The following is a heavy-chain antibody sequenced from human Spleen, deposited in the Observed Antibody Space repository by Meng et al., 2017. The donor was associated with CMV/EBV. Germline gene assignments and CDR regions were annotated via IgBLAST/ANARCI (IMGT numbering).Heavy chain of an antibody. V-gene: IGHV3-74*01. CDR1: GFTLSSHW. J-gene: IGHJ5*02. Sequence: GGSLRLSCAASGFTLSSHWMHWVRQVPGKGLVWVSRINTDESSRTYADSVKGRFTISRDNGKNTLYLQMNSLRAEDTAVYYCARETAAAGNWFDPWGQGTLVTVSS. D-gene: IGHD6-13*01. CDR3: ARETAAAGNWFDP. CDR2: INTDESSR.